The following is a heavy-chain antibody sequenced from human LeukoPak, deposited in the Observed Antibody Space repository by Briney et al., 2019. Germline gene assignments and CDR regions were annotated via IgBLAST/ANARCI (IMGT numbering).Heavy chain of an antibody. D-gene: IGHD7-27*01. Sequence: SGGSLRLSCAASGFTFSSYAMSWVRQAPGKGLEWVAHIKQDGSEKNYVDSVKGRFTISRDNAKNSLLLQMDGLRAEDAAVYYCARDKMTGDSYFDYWGQGTLVTVSS. CDR3: ARDKMTGDSYFDY. J-gene: IGHJ4*02. CDR2: IKQDGSEK. V-gene: IGHV3-7*01. CDR1: GFTFSSYA.